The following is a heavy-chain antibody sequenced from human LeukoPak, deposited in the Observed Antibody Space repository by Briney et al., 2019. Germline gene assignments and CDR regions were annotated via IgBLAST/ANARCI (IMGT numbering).Heavy chain of an antibody. V-gene: IGHV3-7*03. CDR3: ATPLDYYDTSGYHQGGD. CDR2: IKEDGSKK. CDR1: GFTFSRHW. D-gene: IGHD3-22*01. Sequence: GGSLRLSCAASGFTFSRHWMTWVRQAPGKGLEWVANIKEDGSKKNYVDSVKGRFTISRDNAKNSLYLQMNSLRAEDTAVYFCATPLDYYDTSGYHQGGDWGQGTLVTVSS. J-gene: IGHJ4*02.